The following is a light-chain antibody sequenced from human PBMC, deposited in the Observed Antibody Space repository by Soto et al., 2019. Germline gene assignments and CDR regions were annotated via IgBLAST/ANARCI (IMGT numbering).Light chain of an antibody. CDR3: QQYGNSPGYT. CDR2: GAS. J-gene: IGKJ2*01. V-gene: IGKV3-20*01. Sequence: EIVLTQSPGTLSLSPGERATLSCRASQSVSNTYLAWYQQKPGQAPRLLIYGASRRATGIPDRFSGSGSGTDFTLTISRLEPEDFAVYYCQQYGNSPGYTFGQGTKLEI. CDR1: QSVSNTY.